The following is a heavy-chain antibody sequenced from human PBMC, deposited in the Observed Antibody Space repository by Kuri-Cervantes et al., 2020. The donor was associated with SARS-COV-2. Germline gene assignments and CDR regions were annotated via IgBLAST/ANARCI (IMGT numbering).Heavy chain of an antibody. Sequence: SETLSLTCAVYGGSFSGYYWSWIRQPPGKGLEWIGEINHSGSTNYNPSLKSRVTISVDTSKNQFSLKLCSVTAADTAVYYCARSAVRMVRGVIHYWGQGTLVTVSS. J-gene: IGHJ4*02. CDR3: ARSAVRMVRGVIHY. V-gene: IGHV4-34*01. CDR2: INHSGST. D-gene: IGHD3-10*01. CDR1: GGSFSGYY.